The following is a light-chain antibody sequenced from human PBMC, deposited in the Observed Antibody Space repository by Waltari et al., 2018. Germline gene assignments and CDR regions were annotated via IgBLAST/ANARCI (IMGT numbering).Light chain of an antibody. J-gene: IGKJ3*01. V-gene: IGKV3-15*01. CDR3: QQYNSWPPVT. CDR2: GAS. CDR1: QIVSSN. Sequence: IEMTQSLASLSVSPGERETLSCRASQIVSSNLSWYQQRPGQAPRLVLFGASTRATGTPPRFSGSGSGTEFTLTISSLLSEDFAVYYCQQYNSWPPVTFGPGTKVDLK.